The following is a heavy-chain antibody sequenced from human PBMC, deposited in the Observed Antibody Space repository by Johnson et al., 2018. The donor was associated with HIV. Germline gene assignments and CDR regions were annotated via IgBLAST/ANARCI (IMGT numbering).Heavy chain of an antibody. V-gene: IGHV3-30*04. D-gene: IGHD1-1*01. CDR3: AITSGTDAFDF. CDR1: GFTFSSYA. J-gene: IGHJ3*01. Sequence: QVQLVKSGGGVVQPGGSLRLSCAASGFTFSSYAMHWVRQAPGKWLEWVAVISYDGSNKYYADSVKGRFTISRDNSKNTLYLQMNSLRAEDTAVYYCAITSGTDAFDFWGRGTMVTVSS. CDR2: ISYDGSNK.